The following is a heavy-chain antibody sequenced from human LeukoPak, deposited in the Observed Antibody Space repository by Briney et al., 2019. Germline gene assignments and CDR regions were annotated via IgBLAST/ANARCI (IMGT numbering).Heavy chain of an antibody. V-gene: IGHV3-7*03. J-gene: IGHJ4*02. CDR1: GFTFSSYW. CDR2: IKQDGSKK. D-gene: IGHD3-22*01. Sequence: GGSLRLSCAASGFTFSSYWMTWVRQAPGKGLEWVANIKQDGSKKNYVDSVKGRFTISRDNAKNSLYLQMNSLRAEDTAVYYCATPLHYYDTSGYHQGGDWGQGILVTVSS. CDR3: ATPLHYYDTSGYHQGGD.